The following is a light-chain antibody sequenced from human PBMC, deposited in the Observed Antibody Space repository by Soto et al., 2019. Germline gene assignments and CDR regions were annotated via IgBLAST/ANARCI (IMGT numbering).Light chain of an antibody. J-gene: IGLJ1*01. CDR1: SIDIAPYNY. CDR3: SSYTSSTNYV. V-gene: IGLV2-14*01. CDR2: EVS. Sequence: QSVLTQPASVSGSPGRSLTISCTGTSIDIAPYNYVSWYQQHPGKAPKLIIYEVSYRPSGISSRFSGSKSGNTASLTISGLQAEDEADYYCSSYTSSTNYVFGTGTKVTV.